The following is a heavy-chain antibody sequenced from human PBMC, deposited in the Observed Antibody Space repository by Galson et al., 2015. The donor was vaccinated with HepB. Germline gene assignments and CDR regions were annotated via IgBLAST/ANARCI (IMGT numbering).Heavy chain of an antibody. V-gene: IGHV3-30-3*01. D-gene: IGHD2-21*02. Sequence: SLRLSCAASGFTFSSYAMHWVRQAPGKGLEWVAVISDDGSNKYYADSAKGRFTIPRDNSKNTLYLQMNSLRPEDTAMYYCAGGDIVVVTAINPFDYWGQGTLVTVSS. CDR3: AGGDIVVVTAINPFDY. CDR1: GFTFSSYA. CDR2: ISDDGSNK. J-gene: IGHJ4*02.